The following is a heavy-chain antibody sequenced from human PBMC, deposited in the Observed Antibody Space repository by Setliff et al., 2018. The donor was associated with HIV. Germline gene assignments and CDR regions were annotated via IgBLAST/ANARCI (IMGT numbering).Heavy chain of an antibody. Sequence: TLSLTCTVSGGSISTYFWSWVRQTPGKGLEWIGYIYYTGSTSYNPSFRSRVTISVDTSKNQFSLMLDSVTAADTAVYYCARPRRVRSRAWYWFDIWGQGTLVTVSS. CDR1: GGSISTYF. J-gene: IGHJ5*02. D-gene: IGHD6-19*01. V-gene: IGHV4-59*08. CDR2: IYYTGST. CDR3: ARPRRVRSRAWYWFDI.